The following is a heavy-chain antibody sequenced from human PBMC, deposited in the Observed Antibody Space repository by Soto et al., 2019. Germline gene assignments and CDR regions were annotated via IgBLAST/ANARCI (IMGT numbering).Heavy chain of an antibody. D-gene: IGHD5-12*01. CDR2: IYSGGST. CDR3: ARIVATRFDY. Sequence: GGSLRLSCAASGFTVSSNYMSWVRQAPGKGLEWVSVIYSGGSTYCADSVKGRFTISRHNSKNTLYLQMNSPRAEDTAVYYCARIVATRFDYWGQGTLVTVSS. J-gene: IGHJ4*02. V-gene: IGHV3-53*04. CDR1: GFTVSSNY.